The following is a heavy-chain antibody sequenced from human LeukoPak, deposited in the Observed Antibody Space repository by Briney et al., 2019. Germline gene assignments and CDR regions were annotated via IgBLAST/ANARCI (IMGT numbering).Heavy chain of an antibody. CDR2: IYYSGGT. Sequence: SETLSLTCTVSGGSISSYYWSWIRQPPGKGLEWIGYIYYSGGTNYNPSLKSRVTISVDTSKNQFSLRLSSVTAADTAVYYCARVGSGCFDYWGQGTLVTVSP. D-gene: IGHD3-10*01. CDR3: ARVGSGCFDY. V-gene: IGHV4-59*01. CDR1: GGSISSYY. J-gene: IGHJ4*02.